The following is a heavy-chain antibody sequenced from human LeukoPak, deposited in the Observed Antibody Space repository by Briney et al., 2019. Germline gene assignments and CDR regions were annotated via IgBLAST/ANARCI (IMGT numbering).Heavy chain of an antibody. Sequence: GGSLRLSCAASGFTFSSYSMNWVRQAPGKGLEWVPYITSSSSTIYYADSVKGRFTISRDNAKNSLYLQMNSLGAEDTAVYYCARDHVGGGLMSTAVAGIDYWGQGTLVTVSS. CDR3: ARDHVGGGLMSTAVAGIDY. CDR2: ITSSSSTI. V-gene: IGHV3-48*01. CDR1: GFTFSSYS. J-gene: IGHJ4*02. D-gene: IGHD6-19*01.